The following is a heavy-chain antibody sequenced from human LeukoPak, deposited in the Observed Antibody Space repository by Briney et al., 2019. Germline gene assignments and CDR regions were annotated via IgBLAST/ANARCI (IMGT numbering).Heavy chain of an antibody. J-gene: IGHJ6*02. CDR2: VEQDESEK. CDR3: ARDKEVRGVIGGMDV. D-gene: IGHD3-10*01. V-gene: IGHV3-7*04. Sequence: GGSLRLSCAASGFTFSSYWMSWVRQAPGKGLEWVANVEQDESEKYYVDSVKGRFTISRDNAKNSLYLQMNSLRAEDTAVYYCARDKEVRGVIGGMDVWGQGTTVTVSS. CDR1: GFTFSSYW.